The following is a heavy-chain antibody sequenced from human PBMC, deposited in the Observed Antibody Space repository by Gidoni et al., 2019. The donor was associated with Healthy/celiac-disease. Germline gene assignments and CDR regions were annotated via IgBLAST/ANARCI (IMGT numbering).Heavy chain of an antibody. J-gene: IGHJ5*02. CDR3: AKDTTGGGFDP. V-gene: IGHV3-9*01. CDR1: GCTFDDYA. Sequence: EVQLVESGGGLVQPGRSLRLYCAASGCTFDDYAMHWVRQAQGKGLEWVSGISWNSGSIGYADSVKGRFTISRDNAKNSLYLQMNSLRAEDTALYYCAKDTTGGGFDPWGQGTLVTVSS. CDR2: ISWNSGSI. D-gene: IGHD2-8*02.